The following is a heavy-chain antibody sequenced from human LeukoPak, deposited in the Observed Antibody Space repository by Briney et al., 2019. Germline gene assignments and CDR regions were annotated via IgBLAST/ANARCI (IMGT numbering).Heavy chain of an antibody. V-gene: IGHV3-74*01. J-gene: IGHJ4*02. Sequence: PGGSLRLSCAASGFTFSSYWMHWVRQAPGKGLEWVSRINPDGSTTNYADSVQGRFTISRDNAKNMLYLQMNSLRAEDTAVYYCVRDLRESDFWGQGTLVTVSS. CDR2: INPDGSTT. CDR3: VRDLRESDF. CDR1: GFTFSSYW.